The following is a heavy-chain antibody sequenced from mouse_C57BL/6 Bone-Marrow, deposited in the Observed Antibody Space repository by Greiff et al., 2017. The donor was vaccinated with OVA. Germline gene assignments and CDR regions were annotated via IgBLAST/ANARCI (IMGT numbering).Heavy chain of an antibody. Sequence: EVKLVESVGGLVRPGGSLKLSCAASGFNFSSYAMSWVRQTPEKRLEWVATISDGGSYTYYPDNVQGRFTISRDNAKNNLYLQMSHLKSEDTAMYYCARDGVAYWGQGTLVTVSA. CDR2: ISDGGSYT. CDR3: ARDGVAY. J-gene: IGHJ3*01. CDR1: GFNFSSYA. D-gene: IGHD1-1*02. V-gene: IGHV5-4*01.